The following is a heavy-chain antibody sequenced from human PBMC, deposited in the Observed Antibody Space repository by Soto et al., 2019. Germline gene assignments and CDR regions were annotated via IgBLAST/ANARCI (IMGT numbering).Heavy chain of an antibody. CDR1: GFTFGDYA. Sequence: GGSLRLSCTASGFTFGDYAMSWFRQAPGKGLEWVGFIRSKAYGGTTEYAASVKGRFTISRDDSKSIAYLQMNSLKTEDTAVYYCTRSGDCGGDCYNPHAFDIWGQGTMVTVSS. J-gene: IGHJ3*02. V-gene: IGHV3-49*03. CDR3: TRSGDCGGDCYNPHAFDI. CDR2: IRSKAYGGTT. D-gene: IGHD2-21*02.